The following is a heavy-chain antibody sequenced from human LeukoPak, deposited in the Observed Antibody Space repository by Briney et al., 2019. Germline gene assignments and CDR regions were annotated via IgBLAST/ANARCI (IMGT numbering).Heavy chain of an antibody. D-gene: IGHD3-10*01. Sequence: KPSETLSLTCAVYGGSFSGYYWSWIRQPPGKGLEWIGEINHSGSTNYNPSLKSRVTISVDTSKNQFSLKLSSVTAADTAVYYCARDGSGSYYTDWGQGTLVTVSS. CDR1: GGSFSGYY. J-gene: IGHJ4*02. CDR3: ARDGSGSYYTD. CDR2: INHSGST. V-gene: IGHV4-34*01.